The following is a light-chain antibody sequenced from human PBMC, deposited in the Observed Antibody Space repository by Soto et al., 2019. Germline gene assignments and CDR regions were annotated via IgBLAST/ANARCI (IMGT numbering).Light chain of an antibody. J-gene: IGLJ1*01. CDR2: EVS. Sequence: QSALTQPASVSGSPGKSITIACTGTSGDVGGYNYVSWYQQHPGKAPKLMIYEVSNRPSGVSNRFSGSKSGNTASLTISGLQAEDEADYYCSSYTSSSTLVFGTGTKLTVL. V-gene: IGLV2-14*01. CDR3: SSYTSSSTLV. CDR1: SGDVGGYNY.